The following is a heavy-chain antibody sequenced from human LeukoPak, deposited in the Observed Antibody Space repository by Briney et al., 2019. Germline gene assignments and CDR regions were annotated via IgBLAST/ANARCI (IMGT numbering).Heavy chain of an antibody. J-gene: IGHJ4*02. CDR1: GFTFGRYS. V-gene: IGHV3-21*01. CDR2: ISSSSSYI. Sequence: GGSLRLSCAASGFTFGRYSMNWVRQAPGKGLEWVSSISSSSSYIYYADSVKGRFTISRDNAKNSLYLQMNSLRAEDTAVYYCARGPESSGWYYFDYWGQGTLVTVSS. D-gene: IGHD6-19*01. CDR3: ARGPESSGWYYFDY.